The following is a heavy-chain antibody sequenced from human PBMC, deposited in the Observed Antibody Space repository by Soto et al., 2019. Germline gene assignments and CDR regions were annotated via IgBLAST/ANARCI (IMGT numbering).Heavy chain of an antibody. J-gene: IGHJ6*02. V-gene: IGHV4-34*01. CDR2: INHSGST. Sequence: ETLSLTCAVYGGSFSGYYWSWIRQPPGKGLEWIGEINHSGSTNYNPSLKSRVTISVDTSKNQFSLKLSSVTAADTAVYYCARGGVYCSSTSCYTCVPYYYYGMDVWGQGTTVTVSS. D-gene: IGHD2-2*02. CDR3: ARGGVYCSSTSCYTCVPYYYYGMDV. CDR1: GGSFSGYY.